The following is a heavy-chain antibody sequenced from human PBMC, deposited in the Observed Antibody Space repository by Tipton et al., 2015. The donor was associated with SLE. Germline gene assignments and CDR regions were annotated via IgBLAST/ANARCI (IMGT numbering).Heavy chain of an antibody. CDR3: ARNEYADNINWFDP. V-gene: IGHV4-59*01. J-gene: IGHJ5*02. CDR1: GGSISDYY. CDR2: IDDSGST. D-gene: IGHD3-16*01. Sequence: LRLSCTVSGGSISDYYWSWIRQPPGKGLEWIGYIDDSGSTNYNPSLKNRVTISVDTSKNQFSLKVNSVTAADTAVYSCARNEYADNINWFDPWGQGILVIVSS.